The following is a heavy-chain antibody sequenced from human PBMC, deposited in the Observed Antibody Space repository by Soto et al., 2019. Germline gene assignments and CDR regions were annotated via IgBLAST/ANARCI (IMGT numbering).Heavy chain of an antibody. D-gene: IGHD4-4*01. J-gene: IGHJ4*02. CDR1: GFTFSSYG. CDR3: AKDRGLSNYNDNYFDY. Sequence: SLRLSFAASGFTFSSYGMHWVRHAPGKVLEWVAVISYDGSNKYYAGSVKGRFTISRDNSKNTLYLQMNSLRAEDTAVYYCAKDRGLSNYNDNYFDYWGQGTLVTVS. CDR2: ISYDGSNK. V-gene: IGHV3-30*18.